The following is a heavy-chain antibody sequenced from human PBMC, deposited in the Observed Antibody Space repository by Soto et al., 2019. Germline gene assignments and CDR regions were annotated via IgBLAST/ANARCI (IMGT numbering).Heavy chain of an antibody. CDR2: ISGSGGST. D-gene: IGHD5-18*01. Sequence: EVQLVESGGGLVQPGGSLRLSCAASGFTFRNYWMHWVRRLPGKGLVWVSGISGSGGSTYYADSVKGRFTISRDNSKNTLYLQMNSLRAEDTAVYYCAKVMVKNWFDPWGQGTLVTVSS. V-gene: IGHV3-23*04. CDR3: AKVMVKNWFDP. CDR1: GFTFRNYW. J-gene: IGHJ5*02.